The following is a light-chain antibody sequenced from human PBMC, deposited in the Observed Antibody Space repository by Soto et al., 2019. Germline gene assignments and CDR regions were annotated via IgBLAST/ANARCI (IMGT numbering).Light chain of an antibody. CDR3: HHYNSYS. J-gene: IGKJ1*01. CDR2: DAS. Sequence: IVMTQTPSTLSVSPGERATLSCRASQTVRHNYLAWYQQKPVQAPRLLIYDASSRATGIPDRFSGSGSGTEFTLTISSLQPDDLATYYCHHYNSYSFGQGTKVDIK. V-gene: IGKV3D-15*01. CDR1: QTVRHNY.